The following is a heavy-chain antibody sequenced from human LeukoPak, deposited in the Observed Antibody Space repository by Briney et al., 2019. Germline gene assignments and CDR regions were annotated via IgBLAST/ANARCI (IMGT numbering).Heavy chain of an antibody. V-gene: IGHV3-7*03. CDR2: VNPDGSDK. CDR3: ARVKWSGSMSSLFDP. CDR1: GFTFSTYW. J-gene: IGHJ5*02. Sequence: TGGSLRLSCATSGFTFSTYWMNWVRQAPGKGLEWVAIVNPDGSDKYYVDSVKGRFTISRDNAKNSLYLQMNSLRADDAAVYYCARVKWSGSMSSLFDPWGQGTLVTVSS. D-gene: IGHD1-1*01.